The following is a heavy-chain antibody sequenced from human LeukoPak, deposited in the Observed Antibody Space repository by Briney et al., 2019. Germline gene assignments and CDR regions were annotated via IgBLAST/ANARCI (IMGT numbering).Heavy chain of an antibody. CDR3: ARSEALIVGATLYYYYYGMDV. D-gene: IGHD1-26*01. CDR2: INAGNGNT. CDR1: GFTFTSYA. J-gene: IGHJ6*02. V-gene: IGHV1-3*01. Sequence: GGSLRLSCAASGFTFTSYAMHWVRQAPGQRLEWMGWINAGNGNTKYSQKFQGRVTITRDTSASTAYMELSSLRSEDTAVYYCARSEALIVGATLYYYYYGMDVWGQGTTVTVSS.